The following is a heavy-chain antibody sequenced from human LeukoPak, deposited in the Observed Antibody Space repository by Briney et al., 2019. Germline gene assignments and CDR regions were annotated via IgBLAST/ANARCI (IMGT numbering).Heavy chain of an antibody. Sequence: PGGSLRLSCAASGLSFSFYAMSWVRQAPGKGLEWVSSISGGGAGTYYADSVRGRFTISRDNTKNSLYLQMNRLRVEDTALYYCVKGNGFLLGFWGQGTQVTVSS. D-gene: IGHD1-1*01. CDR3: VKGNGFLLGF. CDR2: ISGGGAGT. J-gene: IGHJ4*02. CDR1: GLSFSFYA. V-gene: IGHV3-23*01.